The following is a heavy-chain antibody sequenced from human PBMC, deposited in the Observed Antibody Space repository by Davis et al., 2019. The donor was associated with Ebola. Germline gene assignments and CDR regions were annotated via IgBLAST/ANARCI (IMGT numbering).Heavy chain of an antibody. Sequence: GESQKISCAASGFTFSSYGMHWVRQAPGKGLEWVAVISYDGSNKYYADSVKGRFTISRDNSKNTLYLQMNSLRAEDTAVYYCAKLEQLGYWGQGTLVTVSS. CDR1: GFTFSSYG. J-gene: IGHJ4*02. V-gene: IGHV3-30*18. D-gene: IGHD6-13*01. CDR2: ISYDGSNK. CDR3: AKLEQLGY.